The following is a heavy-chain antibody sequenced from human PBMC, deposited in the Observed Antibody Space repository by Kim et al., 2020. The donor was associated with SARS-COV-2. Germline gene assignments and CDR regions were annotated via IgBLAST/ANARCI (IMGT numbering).Heavy chain of an antibody. CDR3: ARDFGGYDILTGYYYYGMDV. J-gene: IGHJ6*02. V-gene: IGHV3-33*01. CDR2: IWYDGSNK. CDR1: GFTFSSYG. D-gene: IGHD3-9*01. Sequence: GGSLRLSCAASGFTFSSYGMHWVRQAPGKGLEWVAVIWYDGSNKYYADSVKGRFTISRDNSKNTLYLQMNSLRAEDTAVYYCARDFGGYDILTGYYYYGMDVWGQGTTVTVSS.